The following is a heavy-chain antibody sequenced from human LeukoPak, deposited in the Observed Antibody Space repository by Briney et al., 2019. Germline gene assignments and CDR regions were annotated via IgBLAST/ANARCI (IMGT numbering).Heavy chain of an antibody. V-gene: IGHV1-46*01. Sequence: ASVKVSCKASGYTFTSYYMHWVRQAPGQGLEWMGIINPSGGSTSYAQKFQGRVTMTRDMSTSTVYMELRSLRSDDTAVYYCAREPPAGWYYDSSGNMDVWGKGTTVTVSS. CDR3: AREPPAGWYYDSSGNMDV. D-gene: IGHD3-22*01. J-gene: IGHJ6*03. CDR1: GYTFTSYY. CDR2: INPSGGST.